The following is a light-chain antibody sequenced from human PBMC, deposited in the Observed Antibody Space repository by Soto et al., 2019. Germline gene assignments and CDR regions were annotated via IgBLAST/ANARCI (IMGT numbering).Light chain of an antibody. CDR2: KPS. Sequence: DIPMTQSPSTLSGSVGARVTITCRASQSISSWLAWYQQKPGQAPKLLIYKPSSLGSGVPSRVSGSGAGTEFTLTISSLQPDDFATYYCQQYNSYSTFGGGTKLEIK. CDR3: QQYNSYST. J-gene: IGKJ4*01. CDR1: QSISSW. V-gene: IGKV1-5*03.